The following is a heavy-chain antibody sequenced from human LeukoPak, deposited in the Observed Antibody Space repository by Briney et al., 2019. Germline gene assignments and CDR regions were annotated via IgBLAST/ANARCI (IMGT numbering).Heavy chain of an antibody. J-gene: IGHJ4*02. CDR1: GYSISSGSYY. CDR2: IYTSGST. Sequence: SETLSLTCTVSGYSISSGSYYWSWIRQPAGKGLEWIGRIYTSGSTNYNPSLKSRVTISVDTSKNQFSLKLSSVTAADTAVYYCARGGYGDFHFDYWGQGTLVTVSS. V-gene: IGHV4-61*02. CDR3: ARGGYGDFHFDY. D-gene: IGHD4-17*01.